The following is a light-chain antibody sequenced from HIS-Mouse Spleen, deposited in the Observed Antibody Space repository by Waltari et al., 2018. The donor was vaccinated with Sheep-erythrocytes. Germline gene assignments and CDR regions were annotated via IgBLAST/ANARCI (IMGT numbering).Light chain of an antibody. V-gene: IGKV3-11*01. CDR2: DAS. CDR1: QSVSSY. Sequence: EMVLTQSPATLPLSPGERSTLSCRASQSVSSYLAWYQQNPGQAPRLLIYDASNRATGIPARFSGSGSGTDFTLTISSLEPEDFAVYYCQQRSNWYTFGQGTKLEIK. CDR3: QQRSNWYT. J-gene: IGKJ2*01.